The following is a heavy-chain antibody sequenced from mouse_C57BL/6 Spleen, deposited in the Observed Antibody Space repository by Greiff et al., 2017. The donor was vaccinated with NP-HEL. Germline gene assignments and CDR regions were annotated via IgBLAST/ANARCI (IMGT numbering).Heavy chain of an antibody. D-gene: IGHD3-2*02. CDR3: ARAAQATSYAMDY. CDR2: IWTGGGT. J-gene: IGHJ4*01. V-gene: IGHV2-9-1*01. CDR1: GFSLTSYA. Sequence: VKLQQSGPGLVAPSQSLSITCTVSGFSLTSYAISWVRQPPGKGLEWLGVIWTGGGTNYNSALKSRLSISKDNSKSQVFLKMNSLQTDDTARYYCARAAQATSYAMDYWGQGTSVTVSS.